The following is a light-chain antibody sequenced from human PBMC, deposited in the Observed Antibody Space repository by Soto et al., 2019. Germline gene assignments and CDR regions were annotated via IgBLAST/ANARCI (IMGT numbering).Light chain of an antibody. J-gene: IGKJ4*01. CDR2: DAS. CDR1: QSVSTD. CDR3: QHPPTS. Sequence: ALAQSPVALSLSPGERATLSCRASQSVSTDLAWYQQKPGQAPRLLIYDASNRATGIPVRFAGSGSGTDFALTINSLEPEDFVLYYCQHPPTSFGGGTKVDIK. V-gene: IGKV3-11*01.